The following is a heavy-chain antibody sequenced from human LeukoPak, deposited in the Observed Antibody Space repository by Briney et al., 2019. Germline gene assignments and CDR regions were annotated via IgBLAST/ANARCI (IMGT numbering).Heavy chain of an antibody. V-gene: IGHV1-24*01. D-gene: IGHD5-12*01. Sequence: ASVKVSCKVSGYTLTELSMHWVRQAPGKGLEWMGGFDPEDGETIYAQKFQGRVTMTEDTSTDTAYMELSSLRSEDTAVYYCAKSRGFSAYDWFDYWGQGTLVTVSS. J-gene: IGHJ4*02. CDR2: FDPEDGET. CDR1: GYTLTELS. CDR3: AKSRGFSAYDWFDY.